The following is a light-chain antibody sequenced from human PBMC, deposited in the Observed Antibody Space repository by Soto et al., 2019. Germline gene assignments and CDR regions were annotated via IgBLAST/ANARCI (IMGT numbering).Light chain of an antibody. J-gene: IGKJ5*01. Sequence: DIQMTQPPSSLSASMGDRITITCRASQSITDYLNWYQQKPGKAPKLLIYAASSLQSGVPSRFSASGSGTDFTLTISRLQPEDFATYFCQQTYITPFTFGQGTRLEIK. V-gene: IGKV1-39*01. CDR2: AAS. CDR1: QSITDY. CDR3: QQTYITPFT.